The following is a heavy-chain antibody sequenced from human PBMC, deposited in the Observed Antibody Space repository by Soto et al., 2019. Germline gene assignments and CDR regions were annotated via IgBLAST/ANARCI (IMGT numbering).Heavy chain of an antibody. Sequence: GGSLRLSCAASGFTFSSYAMSWVRQAPGKGLEWVSAISGSGGSTYYADSVKGRFTISRDNSKNTLYLQMNSLRAEDTAVYYCAKRAVRGVIVSPYYYYMDVWGKGTTVTVSS. D-gene: IGHD3-10*01. V-gene: IGHV3-23*01. J-gene: IGHJ6*03. CDR1: GFTFSSYA. CDR3: AKRAVRGVIVSPYYYYMDV. CDR2: ISGSGGST.